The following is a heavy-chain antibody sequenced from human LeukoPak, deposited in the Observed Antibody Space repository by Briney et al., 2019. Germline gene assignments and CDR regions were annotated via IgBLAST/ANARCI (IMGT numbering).Heavy chain of an antibody. CDR3: ARAGEGYSSSWYYFDY. V-gene: IGHV3-48*03. CDR1: GFTFSSYE. D-gene: IGHD6-13*01. Sequence: PGGSLRLSCAASGFTFSSYEMNWVRQAPGKGLEWVSYISSSGSTIYYADSVKGRFTISRDNAENSLYLQMNSLRAEDTAVYYCARAGEGYSSSWYYFDYWGQGTLVTVSS. CDR2: ISSSGSTI. J-gene: IGHJ4*02.